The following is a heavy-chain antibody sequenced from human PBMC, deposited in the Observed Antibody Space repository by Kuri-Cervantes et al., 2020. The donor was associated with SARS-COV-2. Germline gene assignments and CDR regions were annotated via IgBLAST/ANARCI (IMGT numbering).Heavy chain of an antibody. D-gene: IGHD3-16*01. CDR3: ARGLIHGYYYYYMDV. V-gene: IGHV1-2*04. CDR1: GYTFTGYY. CDR2: INPNSGGT. J-gene: IGHJ6*03. Sequence: ASVKVSCKASGYTFTGYYMHWVRQAPGQGLEWMGWINPNSGGTNYAQKFQGWVTMTRDTSISTAYMELSSLRSGDTAVYYCARGLIHGYYYYYMDVWGKGTTVTVSS.